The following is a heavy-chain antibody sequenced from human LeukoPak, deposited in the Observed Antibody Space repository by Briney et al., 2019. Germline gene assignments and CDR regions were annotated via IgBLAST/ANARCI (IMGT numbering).Heavy chain of an antibody. CDR3: AKVEWELLPYFDY. D-gene: IGHD1-26*01. J-gene: IGHJ4*02. V-gene: IGHV3-53*01. CDR1: GFTVSSNY. Sequence: PGGSLRLSCAASGFTVSSNYMSWVRQAPGKGLEWVSVIYSGGSTYYADSVKGRFTISRDNSKNTLYLQMNSLRAEDTAVYYCAKVEWELLPYFDYWGQGTLVTVSS. CDR2: IYSGGST.